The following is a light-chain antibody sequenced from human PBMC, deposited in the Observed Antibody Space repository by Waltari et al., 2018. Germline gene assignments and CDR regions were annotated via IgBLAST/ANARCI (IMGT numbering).Light chain of an antibody. Sequence: DIVMTQSPLSLSVTPGEPASISCRSTQSLLHSNGYDYLEWYLQKPGQSPQLLIYLGSNRASGVPDRFIGSGSGTDFTLIISRVEAEDVGVYYCMQSLQAPLTFGGGTKVDIK. J-gene: IGKJ4*01. CDR2: LGS. V-gene: IGKV2-28*01. CDR3: MQSLQAPLT. CDR1: QSLLHSNGYDY.